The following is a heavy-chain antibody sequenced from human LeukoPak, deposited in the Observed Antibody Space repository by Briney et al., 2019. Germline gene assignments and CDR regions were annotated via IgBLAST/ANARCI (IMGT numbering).Heavy chain of an antibody. D-gene: IGHD6-13*01. CDR3: TKLAADDS. V-gene: IGHV3-74*01. J-gene: IGHJ4*02. CDR1: GFTFSSYW. CDR2: INSDGTIT. Sequence: GGSLRLSCAASGFTFSSYWVHWVRQAPGEGLVWVSEINSDGTITNYADSVKGRFTISRDNAKTTLLLQMHSLRAEDTALYYCTKLAADDSWGQGTLVTVSS.